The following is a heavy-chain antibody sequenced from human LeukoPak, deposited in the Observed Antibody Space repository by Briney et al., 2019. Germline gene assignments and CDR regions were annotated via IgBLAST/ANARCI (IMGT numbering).Heavy chain of an antibody. V-gene: IGHV5-51*01. CDR2: IYPGDSDT. Sequence: GESLKISCKGSGFRSTTYWLAWVRQMPGKGLEWMGIIYPGDSDTRYSPSFQGQVTISADKSIRTAYLQRSSLKASDTAMYYCASGYCSRASCQEWFDPWGQGTLVTVSS. J-gene: IGHJ5*02. CDR1: GFRSTTYW. CDR3: ASGYCSRASCQEWFDP. D-gene: IGHD2-2*03.